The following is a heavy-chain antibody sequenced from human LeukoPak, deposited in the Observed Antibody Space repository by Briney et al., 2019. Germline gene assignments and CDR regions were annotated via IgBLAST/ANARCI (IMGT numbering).Heavy chain of an antibody. V-gene: IGHV3-66*01. CDR2: IYSGGST. J-gene: IGHJ3*02. D-gene: IGHD5-12*01. Sequence: GGSLRLSCAASGFTFSSNYMSWVRQAPGKGLEWVSVIYSGGSTYYADSVKGRFTISRDNSKNTLYLQMNSLRAEDTAVYYCAREVATLDAFDIWGQGTMVTVSS. CDR3: AREVATLDAFDI. CDR1: GFTFSSNY.